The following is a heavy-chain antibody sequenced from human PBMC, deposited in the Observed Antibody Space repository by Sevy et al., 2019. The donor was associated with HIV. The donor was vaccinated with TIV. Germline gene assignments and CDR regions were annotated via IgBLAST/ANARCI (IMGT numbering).Heavy chain of an antibody. V-gene: IGHV3-48*02. CDR3: ARDRGYYDSSGYGDDAFDI. J-gene: IGHJ3*02. CDR2: ISSSSSTI. Sequence: GGSLRLSCAASGFTFSSYSMNWDRQAPGKGLEWVSYISSSSSTIYYADSVKGRFTISRDNAKNSLYLQMNSLRDEDTAVYYCARDRGYYDSSGYGDDAFDIWGQGTMVTVSS. D-gene: IGHD3-22*01. CDR1: GFTFSSYS.